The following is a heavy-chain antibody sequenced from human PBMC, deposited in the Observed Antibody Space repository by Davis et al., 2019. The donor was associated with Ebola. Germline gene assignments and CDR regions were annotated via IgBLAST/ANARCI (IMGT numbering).Heavy chain of an antibody. V-gene: IGHV2-5*02. CDR2: IYWDGNK. J-gene: IGHJ5*02. Sequence: SGPTLVKPTQTLMLTCTFSGFSLSSRGVGVGWIRQPPGKALEWLAHIYWDGNKRYSPSLRSRISVTKDTSKNQVVFTMTDMDPADTATYYCARRYGDYIRWFDPWGPGILVTVSS. D-gene: IGHD4-17*01. CDR1: GFSLSSRGVG. CDR3: ARRYGDYIRWFDP.